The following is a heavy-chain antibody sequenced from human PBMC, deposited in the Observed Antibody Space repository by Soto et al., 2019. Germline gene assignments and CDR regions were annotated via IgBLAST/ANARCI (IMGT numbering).Heavy chain of an antibody. V-gene: IGHV1-18*01. J-gene: IGHJ6*02. Sequence: ASVKVSCKASGYTFTSYGISWVRQAPGQGLEWMGWISAYNGNTNYAQKLQGRVTMTTDTSTSTAYMELRSLRSDDTAVYYCAIIKVIVVVPAAMPVYYYYGMDVWGQGTTVTVSS. CDR2: ISAYNGNT. D-gene: IGHD2-2*01. CDR1: GYTFTSYG. CDR3: AIIKVIVVVPAAMPVYYYYGMDV.